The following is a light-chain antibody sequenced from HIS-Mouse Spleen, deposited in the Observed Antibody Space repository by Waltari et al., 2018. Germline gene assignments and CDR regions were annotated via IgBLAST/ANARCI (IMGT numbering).Light chain of an antibody. CDR2: DVS. J-gene: IGLJ3*02. CDR1: SSAVGGYNY. CDR3: CSYAGSPWV. V-gene: IGLV2-11*01. Sequence: QSALTQPRPVSGSPGQSVTISCTGTSSAVGGYNYVSWYQQHPGKAPKRMIYDVSKRPSGVPDRFSGSKSGNTASLTISGLQAEDEADYYCCSYAGSPWVFGGGTKLTVL.